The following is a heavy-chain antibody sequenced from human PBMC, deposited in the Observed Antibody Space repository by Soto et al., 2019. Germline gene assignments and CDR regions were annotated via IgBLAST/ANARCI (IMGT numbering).Heavy chain of an antibody. D-gene: IGHD6-13*01. Sequence: PGRSLRLSCAASGFTFSSYGMHWVRQAPGKGLEWVAVISYDGSNKYYADSVKGRFTISRDNSKNTLYLQMNSLRAEDTAVYYCAKDLYSSRWYFDYWGQGTQVTVSS. CDR3: AKDLYSSRWYFDY. V-gene: IGHV3-30*18. J-gene: IGHJ4*02. CDR2: ISYDGSNK. CDR1: GFTFSSYG.